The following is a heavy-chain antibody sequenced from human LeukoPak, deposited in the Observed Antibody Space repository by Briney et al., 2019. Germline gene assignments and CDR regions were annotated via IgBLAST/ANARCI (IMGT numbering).Heavy chain of an antibody. D-gene: IGHD5-18*01. J-gene: IGHJ4*02. Sequence: GGSLRLTCAASGFTFSSYGMHWVRQAPGKGLEWVAVIWYDGSNKYYADSVKGRFTISRDNSKNTLYLQMNSLRAEDTAVYYCARGEGVDTAPVLDYWGQGTLVTVSS. CDR3: ARGEGVDTAPVLDY. CDR2: IWYDGSNK. V-gene: IGHV3-33*01. CDR1: GFTFSSYG.